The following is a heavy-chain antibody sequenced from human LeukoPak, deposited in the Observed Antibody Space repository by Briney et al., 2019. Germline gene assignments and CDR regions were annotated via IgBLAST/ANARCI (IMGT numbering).Heavy chain of an antibody. Sequence: NPSETLSLTCTVSGGSISSYYWSWIRQPPGKGLEWIGYIYYSGSTNYNPSLKSRVTISVDTSKNQFSLKLSSVTAADTAVYYCARDLVHWGQGTLVTVSS. CDR3: ARDLVH. V-gene: IGHV4-59*01. CDR2: IYYSGST. CDR1: GGSISSYY. J-gene: IGHJ4*02.